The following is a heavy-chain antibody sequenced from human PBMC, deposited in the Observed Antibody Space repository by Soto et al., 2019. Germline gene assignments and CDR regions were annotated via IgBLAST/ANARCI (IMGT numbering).Heavy chain of an antibody. D-gene: IGHD2-21*02. J-gene: IGHJ5*02. V-gene: IGHV1-69*13. Sequence: ASVKVSCKASGGTFSSYAISWVRQAPGQGLEWMGGIIPIFGTANYAQKFQGRVTITADESTSTAYMELSSLRSEDTAVYYCARDPRRAAIPNYKAYNWFDPWGQGTLVTVSS. CDR3: ARDPRRAAIPNYKAYNWFDP. CDR2: IIPIFGTA. CDR1: GGTFSSYA.